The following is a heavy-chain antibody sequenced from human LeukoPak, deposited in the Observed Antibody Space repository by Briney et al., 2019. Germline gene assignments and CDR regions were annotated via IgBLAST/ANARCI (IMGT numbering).Heavy chain of an antibody. Sequence: ASVKVSCKASGYTFTGYYMHWVRQAPGQGLEWMGWINPNSGGTNYAQKFQGRVTMTRETSISTAYMELSRLRSDDTAVYYCARDSGYGRDYYYYYMDVWGKGTTVTISS. D-gene: IGHD5-18*01. CDR3: ARDSGYGRDYYYYYMDV. V-gene: IGHV1-2*02. CDR1: GYTFTGYY. CDR2: INPNSGGT. J-gene: IGHJ6*03.